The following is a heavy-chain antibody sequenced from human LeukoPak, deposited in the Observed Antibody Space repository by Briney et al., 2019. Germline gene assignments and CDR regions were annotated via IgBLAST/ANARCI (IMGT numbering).Heavy chain of an antibody. CDR3: AKAYGETDY. Sequence: GGSLRLSCAASGFTFSSYSMNWVRQAPGKGLEWVSSISSTSSYIYYADSVKGRFTISRDNAKNSLFLQMNSLRAEDTAVYYCAKAYGETDYWGQGTLVTVSS. D-gene: IGHD4-17*01. CDR2: ISSTSSYI. CDR1: GFTFSSYS. V-gene: IGHV3-21*04. J-gene: IGHJ4*02.